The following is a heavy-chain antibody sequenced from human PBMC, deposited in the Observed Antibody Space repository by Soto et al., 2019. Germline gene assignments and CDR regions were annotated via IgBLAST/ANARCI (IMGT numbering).Heavy chain of an antibody. CDR2: IIPIFGTA. V-gene: IGHV1-69*13. D-gene: IGHD6-13*01. CDR1: GGTFSSYA. CDR3: ARENIAAAGRFDY. Sequence: SLKVSCKASGGTFSSYAISWVRQAPGQGLEWMGGIIPIFGTANYAQKFQGRVTITADESTSTAYMELSSLRSEDTAVYYCARENIAAAGRFDYWGQGTLVTVSS. J-gene: IGHJ4*02.